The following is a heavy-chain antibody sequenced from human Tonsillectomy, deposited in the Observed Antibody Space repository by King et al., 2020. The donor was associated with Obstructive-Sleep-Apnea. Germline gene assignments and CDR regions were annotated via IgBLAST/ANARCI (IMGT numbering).Heavy chain of an antibody. J-gene: IGHJ4*02. V-gene: IGHV5-51*01. D-gene: IGHD3-16*02. CDR1: GYTFTSYW. CDR3: ARPGVSFILTWYYFDY. CDR2: IHPGDSNI. Sequence: VQLVESGVEVKKPGESLKIYCKGTGYTFTSYWIGWVRQGPGKSLEWRGIIHPGDSNIRYSPSFQGQVTISADKPINTAYLQWSSLKSSDTAMYYCARPGVSFILTWYYFDYWGQGTLVTVSS.